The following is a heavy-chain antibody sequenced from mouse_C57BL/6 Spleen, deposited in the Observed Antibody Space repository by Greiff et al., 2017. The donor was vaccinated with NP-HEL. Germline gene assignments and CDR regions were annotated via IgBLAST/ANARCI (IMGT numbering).Heavy chain of an antibody. D-gene: IGHD4-1*01. CDR3: ARTKTGTYAMDY. V-gene: IGHV2-2*01. CDR1: GFSLTSYG. J-gene: IGHJ4*01. Sequence: VKLMESGPGLVQPSQSLSITCTVSGFSLTSYGVHWVRQSPGKGLEWLGVIWSGGSTDYNAAFISRLSISKDNSKSQVFFKMNSLQADDTAIYYCARTKTGTYAMDYWGQGTSVTVSS. CDR2: IWSGGST.